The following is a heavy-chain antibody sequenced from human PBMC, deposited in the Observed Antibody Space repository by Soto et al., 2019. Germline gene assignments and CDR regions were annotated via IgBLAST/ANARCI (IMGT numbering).Heavy chain of an antibody. CDR2: ISAYNGNT. CDR3: ARDQWLVLHYYYYGMDV. CDR1: GYTFTSYG. J-gene: IGHJ6*02. Sequence: QVPLVQSGAEVKKPGASVKVSCKASGYTFTSYGISWVRQAPGQGLEWMGWISAYNGNTNYAQKLQGRVTMTTDTTTSTAYMELRSLRSDDTAVYYCARDQWLVLHYYYYGMDVWGQGTTVTVSS. V-gene: IGHV1-18*04. D-gene: IGHD6-19*01.